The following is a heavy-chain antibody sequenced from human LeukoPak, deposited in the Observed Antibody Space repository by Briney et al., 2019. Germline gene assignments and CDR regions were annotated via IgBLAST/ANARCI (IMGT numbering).Heavy chain of an antibody. CDR3: ARGHGMDV. Sequence: SETLSLTCAVYGGSFSGYYWSWIRRPPGKGLEWIGEINHSGSTNYNPSLKSRVTISVDTSKNQFSLKLSSVTAADTAVYHCARGHGMDVWGQGTTVTVSS. J-gene: IGHJ6*02. V-gene: IGHV4-34*01. CDR1: GGSFSGYY. CDR2: INHSGST.